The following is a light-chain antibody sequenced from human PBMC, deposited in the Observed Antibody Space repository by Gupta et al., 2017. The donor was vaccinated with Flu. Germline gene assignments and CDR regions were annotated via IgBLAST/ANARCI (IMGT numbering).Light chain of an antibody. CDR2: ENN. V-gene: IGLV1-51*02. Sequence: VTISCSGSSSNIEGSSVSWYQRLPGTPPNLIIYENNKRPSGSPDRFSGSKSGTSATLGITGLQTGDEADYYCGTLETSRSALYVFGTGTKVTVL. CDR1: SSNIEGSS. J-gene: IGLJ1*01. CDR3: GTLETSRSALYV.